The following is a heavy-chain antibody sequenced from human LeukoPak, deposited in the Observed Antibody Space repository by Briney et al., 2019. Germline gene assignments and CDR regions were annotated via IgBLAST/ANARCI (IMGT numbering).Heavy chain of an antibody. CDR2: IYSGDST. Sequence: PGGSLRLSCAVSGFTVSSTYMSWVRQAPGKGLEWVSVIYSGDSTYYADSVKGRFTISRDNSKNTLYLQMNSLRAEDTAVYYCAKDPSHDYGTPRDAFDIWGQGTMVTVSS. CDR3: AKDPSHDYGTPRDAFDI. CDR1: GFTVSSTY. D-gene: IGHD4-17*01. J-gene: IGHJ3*02. V-gene: IGHV3-53*01.